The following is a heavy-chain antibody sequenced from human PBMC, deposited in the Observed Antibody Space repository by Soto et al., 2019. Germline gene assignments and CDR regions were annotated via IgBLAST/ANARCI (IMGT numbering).Heavy chain of an antibody. D-gene: IGHD6-13*01. Sequence: SVKVACKASGFTFTSSAMQWVLQARGQRLEWIGWIVVGSGNTNYAQKFQERVTITRDMSTSTAYMELSSLRSEDTAVYYCAADTGYSSSWYYYYYYYMDVWGKGTTVTVSS. J-gene: IGHJ6*03. CDR2: IVVGSGNT. CDR1: GFTFTSSA. CDR3: AADTGYSSSWYYYYYYYMDV. V-gene: IGHV1-58*02.